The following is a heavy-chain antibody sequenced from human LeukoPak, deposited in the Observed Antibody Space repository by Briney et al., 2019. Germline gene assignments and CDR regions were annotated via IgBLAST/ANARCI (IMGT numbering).Heavy chain of an antibody. CDR1: GFTFSDYA. V-gene: IGHV3-23*01. D-gene: IGHD6-19*01. Sequence: GGSLRLSCAASGFTFSDYAMSWVRQAPGKGLEWVSVISGSGGSTNYADSVKGRFTISRDNSKNTLYLQINSLRVEDTAVYYCAKPRGSSGCYDYWGQGTLVTVSS. J-gene: IGHJ4*02. CDR2: ISGSGGST. CDR3: AKPRGSSGCYDY.